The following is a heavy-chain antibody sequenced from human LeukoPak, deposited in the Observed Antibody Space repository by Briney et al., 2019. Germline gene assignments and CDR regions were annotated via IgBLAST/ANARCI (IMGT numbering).Heavy chain of an antibody. J-gene: IGHJ6*03. Sequence: PGGSLRLSCAASGFTFSSYGMHWVRQAPGKGLEWVAFIRYDGSNKYYADSVKGRFTISRDNSKNTLYLQMNSLRAEDTSVYYCAKTYCSGGSCYGLGYYYYYMDVWGEGTTVTMSS. V-gene: IGHV3-30*02. CDR2: IRYDGSNK. D-gene: IGHD2-15*01. CDR3: AKTYCSGGSCYGLGYYYYYMDV. CDR1: GFTFSSYG.